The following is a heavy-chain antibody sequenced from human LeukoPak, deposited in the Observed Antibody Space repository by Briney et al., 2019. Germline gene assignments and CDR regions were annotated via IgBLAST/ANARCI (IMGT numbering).Heavy chain of an antibody. CDR1: GFTFGDYA. D-gene: IGHD4-23*01. CDR2: IYSGGST. J-gene: IGHJ4*02. Sequence: GGSLRLSCTASGFTFGDYAMSWVRQAPGKGLEWVSVIYSGGSTYYADSVKGRFTISRDNSKNTLYLQMNSLRTEETAVYYCARGTTVVYDYWGQGTLVTVSS. CDR3: ARGTTVVYDY. V-gene: IGHV3-66*01.